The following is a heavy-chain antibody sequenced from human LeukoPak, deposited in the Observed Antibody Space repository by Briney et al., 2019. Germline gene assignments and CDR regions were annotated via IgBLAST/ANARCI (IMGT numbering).Heavy chain of an antibody. V-gene: IGHV3-30*18. CDR1: GFTFSSYA. CDR2: ISYDGSNK. D-gene: IGHD3-22*01. Sequence: PGGSLRLSCAASGFTFSSYAMSWVRQAPGKGLEWVAVISYDGSNKYYADSVKGRFTISRDNSKNTLYLQMNSLRAEDTAVYYCAKDAIGNYYDSSRLDWGQGTLVTVSS. CDR3: AKDAIGNYYDSSRLD. J-gene: IGHJ4*02.